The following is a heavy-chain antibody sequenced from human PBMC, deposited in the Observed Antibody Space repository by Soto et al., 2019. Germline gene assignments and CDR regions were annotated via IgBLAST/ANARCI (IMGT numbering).Heavy chain of an antibody. CDR3: ARGWETVGTTTPFAY. J-gene: IGHJ4*02. D-gene: IGHD1-26*01. CDR2: IIPLFGTP. CDR1: GATFSHYS. Sequence: SVEVSCQASGATFSHYSIHWLRQAPVQGLEWMGGIIPLFGTPNYAQKFQGRVTFTAHKSTSTAYMELRSLRSDDTAVYYCARGWETVGTTTPFAYWGQGTLVTGSS. V-gene: IGHV1-69*06.